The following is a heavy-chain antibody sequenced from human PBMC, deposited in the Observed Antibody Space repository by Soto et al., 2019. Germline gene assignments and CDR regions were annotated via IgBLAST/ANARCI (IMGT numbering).Heavy chain of an antibody. Sequence: QVQLVQSGAEVKKPGASVKVSCKASGYTFTSYDINWVRQATGQGLEWMGWMNPNSGNTGYAQKFQGRVTMTRNTSISTAYMELSSLRSEDTAVYYCARGCRIQLWGTYNNWFDPWGQGTLVTVSS. CDR2: MNPNSGNT. CDR3: ARGCRIQLWGTYNNWFDP. V-gene: IGHV1-8*01. D-gene: IGHD5-18*01. CDR1: GYTFTSYD. J-gene: IGHJ5*02.